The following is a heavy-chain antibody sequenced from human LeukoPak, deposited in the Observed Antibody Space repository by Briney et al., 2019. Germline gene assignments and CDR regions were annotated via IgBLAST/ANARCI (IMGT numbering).Heavy chain of an antibody. D-gene: IGHD3-16*02. Sequence: GGSLRLSCAASGFTFSSYSMNWVRQAPGKGLEWVSSISSSSSYIYYADSVKGRFTISRDNAKNSLYLQMNSLRAEDTAVYYCAREDYGYVWGSYRVFDYWGQGTLVTVSS. CDR1: GFTFSSYS. V-gene: IGHV3-21*01. CDR2: ISSSSSYI. J-gene: IGHJ4*02. CDR3: AREDYGYVWGSYRVFDY.